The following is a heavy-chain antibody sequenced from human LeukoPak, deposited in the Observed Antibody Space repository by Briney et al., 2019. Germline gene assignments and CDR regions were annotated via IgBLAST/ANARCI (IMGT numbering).Heavy chain of an antibody. Sequence: GASLKICCKGSGYSFTNYWFGWERQMPGKGPEWMGIIYPGDSDTRYSPSFQGQVTISADKSISTAYLQWSSLKASDTAMYYCARRAAGTWWFDPWGQGTLVTVSS. CDR1: GYSFTNYW. CDR2: IYPGDSDT. CDR3: ARRAAGTWWFDP. J-gene: IGHJ5*02. V-gene: IGHV5-51*01. D-gene: IGHD6-13*01.